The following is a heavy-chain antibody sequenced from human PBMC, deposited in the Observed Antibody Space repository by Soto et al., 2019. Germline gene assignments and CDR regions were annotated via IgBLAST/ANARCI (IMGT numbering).Heavy chain of an antibody. V-gene: IGHV3-23*01. CDR2: ISGSGGST. CDR3: AKGAGRFGELLYPYYYGMDV. D-gene: IGHD3-10*01. Sequence: PGGSLRLSCAASGFTFSSYAMGWVRQAPGKGLEWVSAISGSGGSTYYADSVKGRFTISRDNSKNTLYLQMNSLRAEDTAVYYCAKGAGRFGELLYPYYYGMDVWGQGTTVTVSS. J-gene: IGHJ6*02. CDR1: GFTFSSYA.